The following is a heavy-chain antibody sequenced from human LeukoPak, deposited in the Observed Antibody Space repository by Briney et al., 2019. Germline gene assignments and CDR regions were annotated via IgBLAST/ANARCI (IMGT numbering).Heavy chain of an antibody. D-gene: IGHD3-3*01. Sequence: ASVKVSCKASGYTFTGYYMHWVRQAPGQGLEWMGWINPNSGGTNYAQKFQGRVTMTRDTSISTAYMELSRLRSGDTAVYYCARGAPYYDFWSGPESWGQGTLVTVSS. CDR2: INPNSGGT. CDR3: ARGAPYYDFWSGPES. CDR1: GYTFTGYY. V-gene: IGHV1-2*02. J-gene: IGHJ4*02.